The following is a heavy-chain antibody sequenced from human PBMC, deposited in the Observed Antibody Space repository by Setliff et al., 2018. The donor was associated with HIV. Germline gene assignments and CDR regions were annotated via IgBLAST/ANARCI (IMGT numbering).Heavy chain of an antibody. CDR1: GYTFTSHW. CDR3: ARAGDYLTAFFDY. CDR2: IYPGDSDT. Sequence: GESLKISCKGSGYTFTSHWIAWVRQMPGKGLEWMGIIYPGDSDTRYSPSFQGQVTISADKSIATAYLQWNTLKASDTAMYFCARAGDYLTAFFDYWGRGTLVTVSS. J-gene: IGHJ4*02. V-gene: IGHV5-51*01. D-gene: IGHD3-9*01.